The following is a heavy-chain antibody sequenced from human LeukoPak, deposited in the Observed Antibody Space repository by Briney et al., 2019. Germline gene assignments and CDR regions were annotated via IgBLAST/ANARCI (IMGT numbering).Heavy chain of an antibody. CDR1: GFTVSSDY. V-gene: IGHV3-53*01. D-gene: IGHD3-10*01. CDR3: ARGITMVRGVIISYNWFDP. Sequence: GGSLRLSCAASGFTVSSDYMSWVRQAPGKGLEWVSVINSGGSTYYADSVKGRFTISRDNSKNTLYLQMNSLRAEDTAVYYCARGITMVRGVIISYNWFDPWGQGTLVTVSS. J-gene: IGHJ5*02. CDR2: INSGGST.